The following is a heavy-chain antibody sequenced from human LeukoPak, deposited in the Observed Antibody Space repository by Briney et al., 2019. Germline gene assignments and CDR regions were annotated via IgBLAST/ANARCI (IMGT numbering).Heavy chain of an antibody. CDR2: ISFDGSSK. CDR3: ARDLNLGTTDSY. Sequence: PGRSLRLSCAASGFTFSAYGIHWVRQAPGKGLEWVAVISFDGSSKNYADSVKGRFTISRDNSKNTLSLQMNSLRDDDTAVYYCARDLNLGTTDSYWGQGTLVTVSS. J-gene: IGHJ4*02. D-gene: IGHD4-4*01. CDR1: GFTFSAYG. V-gene: IGHV3-30*03.